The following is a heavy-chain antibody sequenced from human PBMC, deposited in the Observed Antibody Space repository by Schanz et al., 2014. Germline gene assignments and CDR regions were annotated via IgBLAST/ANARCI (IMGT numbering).Heavy chain of an antibody. V-gene: IGHV3-23*01. CDR3: AKDQGSYGSGSYSYFDY. D-gene: IGHD3-10*01. J-gene: IGHJ4*02. CDR1: GFTFSNYA. CDR2: LSGSGAGT. Sequence: EVQLLESGGGLVQPGGSLRLSCAASGFTFSNYAMGWVRQTPGKGLEWVSTLSGSGAGTFYADSVQGRFTISRDNAKNSLYLQMNSLRAEDTAVYYCAKDQGSYGSGSYSYFDYWGQGTLATVSS.